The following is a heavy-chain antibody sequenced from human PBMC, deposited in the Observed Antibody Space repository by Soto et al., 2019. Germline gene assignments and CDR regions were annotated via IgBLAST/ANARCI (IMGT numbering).Heavy chain of an antibody. V-gene: IGHV4-4*07. CDR2: IYTSGST. Sequence: KSSETLSLTCTVSGGSISSYYWSWIRQPAGKGLEWIGRIYTSGSTNYNPSLKSRVTMSVDTSKNQFSLKLSSVTAADTAVYYCATFLTAGPGYYYYYGMDVWGQGTTVTVSS. J-gene: IGHJ6*02. CDR1: GGSISSYY. CDR3: ATFLTAGPGYYYYYGMDV. D-gene: IGHD3-3*02.